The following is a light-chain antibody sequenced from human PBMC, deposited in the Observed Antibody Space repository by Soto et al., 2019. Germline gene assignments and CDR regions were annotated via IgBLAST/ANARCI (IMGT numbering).Light chain of an antibody. CDR2: GAS. V-gene: IGKV3-20*01. Sequence: EIALTQSPGTLSLSPGERATLSCRASQSVSSSYLAWYQQKPGQAPRLLIYGASSRATSIPDRFSGSGSGTDFTLTISRLEPEDFAVYYCQQYGSSPVYTFGQGTKLEIK. J-gene: IGKJ2*01. CDR3: QQYGSSPVYT. CDR1: QSVSSSY.